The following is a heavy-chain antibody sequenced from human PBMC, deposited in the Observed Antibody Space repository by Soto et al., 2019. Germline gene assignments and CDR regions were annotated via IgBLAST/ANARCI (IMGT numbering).Heavy chain of an antibody. V-gene: IGHV1-8*01. Sequence: ASVKVSCKASGYTFTSYDINWVRQATGQGLEWMGWMNLNSGNTGYAQKFEGRVSMTRNTSISTAYMELSSLRSEDTAVYYCARGGGSSGYYYYYYGMDVWGQGTTVTVSS. CDR3: ARGGGSSGYYYYYYGMDV. J-gene: IGHJ6*02. D-gene: IGHD3-22*01. CDR1: GYTFTSYD. CDR2: MNLNSGNT.